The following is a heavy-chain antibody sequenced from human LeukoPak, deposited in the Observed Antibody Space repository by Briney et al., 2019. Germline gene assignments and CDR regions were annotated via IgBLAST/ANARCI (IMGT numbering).Heavy chain of an antibody. CDR1: GYTFTSYG. Sequence: ASAKVSCKASGYTFTSYGISWVRQAPGQGLEWMGWISAYNGNTNYAQKLQGRVTMTTDTSTSTAYMELRSLRSDDTAVYYCARTPEIVGANHYFDYWGQGTLVTVSS. J-gene: IGHJ4*02. CDR2: ISAYNGNT. CDR3: ARTPEIVGANHYFDY. D-gene: IGHD1-26*01. V-gene: IGHV1-18*01.